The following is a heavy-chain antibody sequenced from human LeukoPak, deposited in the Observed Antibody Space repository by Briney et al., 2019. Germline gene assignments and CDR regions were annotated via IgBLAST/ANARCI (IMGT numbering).Heavy chain of an antibody. CDR1: GFTFSSYG. CDR3: AKDQGITIFGVVPDY. D-gene: IGHD3-3*01. V-gene: IGHV3-30*02. J-gene: IGHJ4*02. Sequence: GGSLRLSCAASGFTFSSYGMHWVRQAPGKGLEWVAFIRYDGSNKYYADSVKGRFTISRDNSKNTLYLQMSSLRAEDTAVYYCAKDQGITIFGVVPDYWGQGTLVTVSS. CDR2: IRYDGSNK.